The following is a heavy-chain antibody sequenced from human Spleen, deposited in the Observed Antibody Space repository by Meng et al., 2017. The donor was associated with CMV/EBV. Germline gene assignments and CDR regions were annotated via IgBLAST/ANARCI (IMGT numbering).Heavy chain of an antibody. Sequence: ASGYTFTTYHVQWVRQAPGQGLEWMGIINPSGGSTRYAQKFQGRVTMTRDTSTSTVYMELSSLRSEDTAVYYCAAGYRSGWYDFDYWGQGALVTVSS. CDR2: INPSGGST. CDR1: GYTFTTYH. J-gene: IGHJ4*02. D-gene: IGHD6-19*01. CDR3: AAGYRSGWYDFDY. V-gene: IGHV1-46*01.